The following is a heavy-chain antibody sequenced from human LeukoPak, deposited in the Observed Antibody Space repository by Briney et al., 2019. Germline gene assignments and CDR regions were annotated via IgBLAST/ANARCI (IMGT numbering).Heavy chain of an antibody. CDR1: GFTFSSYW. CDR3: GRNKRYCSSSGSPWELFDS. D-gene: IGHD2-2*01. CDR2: IKQDGSEK. Sequence: GGSLRLSCAASGFTFSSYWMSWVRQAPGKGLEWVANIKQDGSEKYYVDSVKGRFTISRDNAKNSLYLQMNSLRAEDTAVYYCGRNKRYCSSSGSPWELFDSGGKGPLVPVS. V-gene: IGHV3-7*05. J-gene: IGHJ4*02.